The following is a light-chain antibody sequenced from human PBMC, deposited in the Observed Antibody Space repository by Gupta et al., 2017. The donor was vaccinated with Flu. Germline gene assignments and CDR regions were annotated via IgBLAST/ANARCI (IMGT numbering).Light chain of an antibody. Sequence: SSELTQPLSVSVSPGQPARITCSGAGFPDPYASWYQQKACQAPVLVIYKDSRRHSGIPDRFYGSNSGTTVTVTTSGVQAEEEADYFCHSTDSSGNDVVFGGGTKLTVL. CDR1: GFPDPY. V-gene: IGLV3-25*02. J-gene: IGLJ3*02. CDR2: KDS. CDR3: HSTDSSGNDVV.